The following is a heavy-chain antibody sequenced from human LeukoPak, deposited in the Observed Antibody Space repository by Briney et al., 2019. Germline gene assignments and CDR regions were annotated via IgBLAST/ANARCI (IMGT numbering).Heavy chain of an antibody. J-gene: IGHJ4*02. Sequence: SETLSLTCAVYGGSSSGYYWSWIRQPPGKGLEWIGRIYTSGSTNYNPSLKSRVTMSVDTSKNQFSLKLSSVTAADTAVYYCAREACSSTSCADYYFDYWGQGTLVTVSS. CDR1: GGSSSGYY. CDR2: IYTSGST. V-gene: IGHV4-4*07. D-gene: IGHD2-2*01. CDR3: AREACSSTSCADYYFDY.